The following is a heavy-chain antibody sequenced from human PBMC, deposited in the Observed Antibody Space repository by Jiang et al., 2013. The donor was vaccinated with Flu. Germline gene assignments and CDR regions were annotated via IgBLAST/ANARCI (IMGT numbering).Heavy chain of an antibody. J-gene: IGHJ2*01. V-gene: IGHV6-1*01. Sequence: VSSSSAAWNWIRQSPSRGLEWLGRTFYRSKWYNDYAPSVKSRIIINPDTSKNQFSLQLNSVTPEDTAVYYCARDYYYFDLWGRGTLVTVSS. CDR1: VSSSSAA. D-gene: IGHD3-22*01. CDR2: TFYRSKWYN. CDR3: ARDYYYFDL.